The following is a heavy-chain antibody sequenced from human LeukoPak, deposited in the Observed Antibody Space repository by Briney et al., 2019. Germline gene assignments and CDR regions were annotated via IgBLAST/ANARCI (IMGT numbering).Heavy chain of an antibody. CDR3: AKGPGSSGPTGAYYYYGMDV. CDR2: ISGSGGST. D-gene: IGHD3-22*01. J-gene: IGHJ6*02. V-gene: IGHV3-23*01. Sequence: PGASLRLSCAASGFTFSSYAMSWVRQAPGKGLEWVSAISGSGGSTYYADSVKGRFTISRDNSKNTLYLQMNSLRAEDTAVYYCAKGPGSSGPTGAYYYYGMDVWGQGTTVTVS. CDR1: GFTFSSYA.